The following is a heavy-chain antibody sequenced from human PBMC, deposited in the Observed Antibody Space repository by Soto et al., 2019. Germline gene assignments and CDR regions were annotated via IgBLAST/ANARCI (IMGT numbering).Heavy chain of an antibody. CDR1: GGSISSGGYS. CDR2: IYHSGGT. J-gene: IGHJ5*02. Sequence: QLQRQESGSGLVKHSQTLSLTCAVSGGSISSGGYSWSWIRQPPGKGLEWIGYIYHSGGTYYYPSLKSRVTISVDRSKNQFSLKLSSVTAADTAVYYCARVPTPWGQGTLVTVSS. V-gene: IGHV4-30-2*01. CDR3: ARVPTP.